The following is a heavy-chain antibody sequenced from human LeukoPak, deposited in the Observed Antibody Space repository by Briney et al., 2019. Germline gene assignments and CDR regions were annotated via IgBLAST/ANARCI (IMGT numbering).Heavy chain of an antibody. J-gene: IGHJ4*02. V-gene: IGHV7-4-1*02. CDR3: ARVNYDSSGYYYFDY. Sequence: ASVKVSCKASGYTFTTYAMNWVRQAPGQGLEWMGWINTNTGNPTYAQGFTGRFVFSLDTSVSTAYLQISSLKAGDTAVYYCARVNYDSSGYYYFDYRGQGSLVTVSS. CDR1: GYTFTTYA. D-gene: IGHD3-22*01. CDR2: INTNTGNP.